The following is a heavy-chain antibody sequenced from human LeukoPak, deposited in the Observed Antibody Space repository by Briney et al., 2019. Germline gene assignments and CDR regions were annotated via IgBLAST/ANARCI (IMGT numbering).Heavy chain of an antibody. V-gene: IGHV3-64*01. J-gene: IGHJ6*03. CDR2: IISNGGST. CDR1: GFPFSSYW. Sequence: GGSLRLSCAASGFPFSSYWMTWVRQAPGKGLESVSAIISNGGSTYYANSVKGRFTISRDNSKNTLYLQMGSLRVEDMAVYYCARVRMGATVSDFYYYYMDVWGKGTTVTVSS. CDR3: ARVRMGATVSDFYYYYMDV. D-gene: IGHD1-26*01.